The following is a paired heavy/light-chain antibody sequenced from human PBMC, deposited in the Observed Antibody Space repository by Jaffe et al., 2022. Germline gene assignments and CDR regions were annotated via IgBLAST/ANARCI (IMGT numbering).Heavy chain of an antibody. CDR1: GFSFSYYG. Sequence: QLVESGGGVGQPGRSFRLSCTASGFSFSYYGMHWVRQPPGKGLEWVALISFDGSDDNYADSVKGRFTISRDNSKNTLYLQMNSLRPEDTAVYYCAKAEYRGFHYYHMDVWGKGTTVTVSS. D-gene: IGHD5-12*01. V-gene: IGHV3-30*18. CDR2: ISFDGSDD. CDR3: AKAEYRGFHYYHMDV. J-gene: IGHJ6*03.
Light chain of an antibody. J-gene: IGLJ2*01. CDR2: NTN. CDR3: VLYLGSGILG. Sequence: QTVVTQEPSFSVSPGGTVTLTCGLNSGSVSISSYPSWYQQTPGQAPRTLIYNTNTRSSGVPDRFSGSILGNKAALTITGAQANDESDYYCVLYLGSGILGVGGGTKLTVL. V-gene: IGLV8-61*01. CDR1: SGSVSISSY.